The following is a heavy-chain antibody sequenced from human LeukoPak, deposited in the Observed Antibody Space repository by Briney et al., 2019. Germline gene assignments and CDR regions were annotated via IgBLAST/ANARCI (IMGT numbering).Heavy chain of an antibody. D-gene: IGHD1-1*01. CDR1: GYTLTELS. CDR3: ARDRHWNQGNFDY. J-gene: IGHJ4*02. Sequence: ASVKVSCKASGYTLTELSMHWVRQAPGQGLEWMGWINPNSGDTNYAQKFQGRVTMTRDTSINTAFMELSRLRSDDTAVYYCARDRHWNQGNFDYWGQGTLVTVSS. CDR2: INPNSGDT. V-gene: IGHV1-2*02.